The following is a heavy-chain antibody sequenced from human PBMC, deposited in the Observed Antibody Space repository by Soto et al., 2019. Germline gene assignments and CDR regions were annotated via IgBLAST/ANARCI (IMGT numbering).Heavy chain of an antibody. CDR2: IKSKTDGGTT. D-gene: IGHD3-3*01. Sequence: EVQLVESGGGLVKPGGSLRLSCAASGFTFSNAWMSWVRQAPGKGLEWVGRIKSKTDGGTTDYAAPVKGRFTISRDDSKNTLYLQMNSLKTEDTAVYYCTTQGLRFLGWSRWDAFDIWGQGTMVTVSS. V-gene: IGHV3-15*01. CDR3: TTQGLRFLGWSRWDAFDI. J-gene: IGHJ3*02. CDR1: GFTFSNAW.